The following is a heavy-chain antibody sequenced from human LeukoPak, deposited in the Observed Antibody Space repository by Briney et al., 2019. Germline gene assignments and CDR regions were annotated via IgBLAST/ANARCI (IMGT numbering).Heavy chain of an antibody. V-gene: IGHV1-18*04. D-gene: IGHD3-16*02. CDR1: GYTFTGYY. CDR3: ARLYDYVWGSYRLDY. Sequence: GASMKVSCKASGYTFTGYYMHWVRQAPGQGLEWMGWISAYNGNTNYAQKLQGRVTMTTDTSTSTAYMELRSLRSDDTAVYYCARLYDYVWGSYRLDYWGQGTLVTVSS. J-gene: IGHJ4*02. CDR2: ISAYNGNT.